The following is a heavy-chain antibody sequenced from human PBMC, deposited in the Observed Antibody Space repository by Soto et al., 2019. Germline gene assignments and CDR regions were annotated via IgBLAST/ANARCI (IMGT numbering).Heavy chain of an antibody. V-gene: IGHV3-66*01. Sequence: EVQLVESGGGLVQPGGSLRLSCVASGFTVTDIYMNWVRQAPGKGLEWVSVIYKDFTDYADFVKGRFSVSTDSSKNALYLQMDNLRAEDTAVYYCAREPRYCSGGSCSIMGDAFDIWGQGAMCTVSS. D-gene: IGHD2-15*01. CDR1: GFTVTDIY. CDR2: IYKDFT. J-gene: IGHJ3*02. CDR3: AREPRYCSGGSCSIMGDAFDI.